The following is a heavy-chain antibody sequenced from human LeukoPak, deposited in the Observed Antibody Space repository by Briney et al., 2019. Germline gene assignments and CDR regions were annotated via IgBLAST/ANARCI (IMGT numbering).Heavy chain of an antibody. V-gene: IGHV4-38-2*02. CDR3: ARDRYSGSGVFDY. J-gene: IGHJ4*02. CDR1: GYSISSGYY. D-gene: IGHD1-26*01. CDR2: VNHSGST. Sequence: TSSETLSLTCTVSGYSISSGYYWSWIRQPPGKGLEWIGEVNHSGSTNYNPSLKSRVTISVDTSKNQFSLKLSSVTAADTAVYYCARDRYSGSGVFDYWGQGTLVTVSS.